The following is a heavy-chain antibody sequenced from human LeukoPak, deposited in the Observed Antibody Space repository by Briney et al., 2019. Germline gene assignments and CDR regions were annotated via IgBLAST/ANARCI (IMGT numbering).Heavy chain of an antibody. D-gene: IGHD3-9*01. CDR3: AKAYDILTGYLFDY. J-gene: IGHJ4*02. CDR2: ITGNGGST. V-gene: IGHV3-23*01. CDR1: GFTFSSYA. Sequence: GGSLRLSCAASGFTFSSYAMSWVRQAPGKGLEWVSAITGNGGSTYYADSVKGRFTISRDNSKNTLYLQMNSLRAEDTAVYYCAKAYDILTGYLFDYWGQGTLVTVSS.